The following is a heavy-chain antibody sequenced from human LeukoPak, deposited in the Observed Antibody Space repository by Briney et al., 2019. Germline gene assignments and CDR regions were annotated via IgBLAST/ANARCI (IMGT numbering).Heavy chain of an antibody. Sequence: PGGSLRLSCAASGFTFSSYGMHWVRQAPGKGLEWVAVIWYDGSNKYYADSVKGRFTISRDNSKNTLYPQMNSLRAEDTAVYYCARQGYCSSTSCLNFDYWGQGTLVTVSS. D-gene: IGHD2-2*01. J-gene: IGHJ4*02. CDR1: GFTFSSYG. V-gene: IGHV3-33*01. CDR2: IWYDGSNK. CDR3: ARQGYCSSTSCLNFDY.